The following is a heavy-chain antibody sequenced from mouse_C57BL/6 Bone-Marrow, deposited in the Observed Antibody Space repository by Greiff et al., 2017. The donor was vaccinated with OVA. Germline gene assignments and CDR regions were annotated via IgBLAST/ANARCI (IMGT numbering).Heavy chain of an antibody. Sequence: VQLQESGAELVRPGASVTLSCKASGYTFTDYEMHWVKQTPVHGLEWIGAIDPETGGTAYNQKFKGKAIPTADKSSSTAYMELRSLTSEDSAVYYCTTYYGSGGFAYWGQGTLVTVSA. CDR3: TTYYGSGGFAY. CDR2: IDPETGGT. D-gene: IGHD1-1*01. J-gene: IGHJ3*01. V-gene: IGHV1-15*01. CDR1: GYTFTDYE.